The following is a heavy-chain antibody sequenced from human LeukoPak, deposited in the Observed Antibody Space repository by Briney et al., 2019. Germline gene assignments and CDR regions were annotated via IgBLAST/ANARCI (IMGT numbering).Heavy chain of an antibody. V-gene: IGHV1-2*02. J-gene: IGHJ4*02. CDR3: ARDPTPTMVRGVISPNLDY. CDR1: EYTFTGYY. CDR2: INPNSGGT. D-gene: IGHD3-10*01. Sequence: GASVKVSCKASEYTFTGYYMHWVRQAPGQGLEWMGWINPNSGGTNYAQRFQGRVTMTRDTSISTAYMELSRLRSDDTAVYYCARDPTPTMVRGVISPNLDYWGQGTLVTVSS.